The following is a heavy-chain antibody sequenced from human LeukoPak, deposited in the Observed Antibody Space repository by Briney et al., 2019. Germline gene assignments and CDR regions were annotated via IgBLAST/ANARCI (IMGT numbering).Heavy chain of an antibody. CDR3: ARVNAGPYYYYYGMDV. J-gene: IGHJ6*02. V-gene: IGHV1-18*01. D-gene: IGHD3-10*01. CDR2: ISAYNGNT. Sequence: GASVKVSCKASGYTFTSYVISWVRQAPGQGLEWMGWISAYNGNTNYAQKLQGRVTMTTDTSTSTAYMELRSLRSDDTAVYYCARVNAGPYYYYYGMDVWGQGTTVTVSS. CDR1: GYTFTSYV.